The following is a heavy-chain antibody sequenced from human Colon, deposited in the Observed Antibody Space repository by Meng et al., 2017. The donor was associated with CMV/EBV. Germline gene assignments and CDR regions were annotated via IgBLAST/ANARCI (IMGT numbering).Heavy chain of an antibody. J-gene: IGHJ5*02. CDR3: ARQNTGNYSP. CDR1: GSSFDKYG. D-gene: IGHD1-26*01. Sequence: SLQAVGSSFDKYGIAWGRQRPGKRLEWMGMIFPGDSETRYSPSFQGQVTISVDKSIGAAYLQWRSLKTSDSAMYFCARQNTGNYSPWGQGTLVTVSS. V-gene: IGHV5-51*01. CDR2: IFPGDSET.